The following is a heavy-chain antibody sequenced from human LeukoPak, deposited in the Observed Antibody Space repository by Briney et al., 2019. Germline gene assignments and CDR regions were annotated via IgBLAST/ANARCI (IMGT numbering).Heavy chain of an antibody. Sequence: SETLSLTCAVYGGSFSGYYWSWIRQPPGKGLEWIGEINHSGSANYNPSLKSRVTISVDTSKNQFSLKLSSVTAADTAVYYCARGSPPYYYGSGSRRYFDLWGRGTLVTVSS. V-gene: IGHV4-34*01. CDR2: INHSGSA. J-gene: IGHJ2*01. CDR1: GGSFSGYY. D-gene: IGHD3-10*01. CDR3: ARGSPPYYYGSGSRRYFDL.